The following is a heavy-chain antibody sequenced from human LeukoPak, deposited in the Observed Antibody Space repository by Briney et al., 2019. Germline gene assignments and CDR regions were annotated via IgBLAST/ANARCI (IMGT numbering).Heavy chain of an antibody. V-gene: IGHV3-23*01. D-gene: IGHD1-1*01. Sequence: PGGSLRLSCEASGFTFSSYAMSWVRQAPGKGLEWVSAISGSGGSTYYADSVKGRFTISRDNSKNTLYLQMNSLRAEDTAVYYCAKDGTGIFHFDYWGQGTLVTVSS. J-gene: IGHJ4*02. CDR3: AKDGTGIFHFDY. CDR2: ISGSGGST. CDR1: GFTFSSYA.